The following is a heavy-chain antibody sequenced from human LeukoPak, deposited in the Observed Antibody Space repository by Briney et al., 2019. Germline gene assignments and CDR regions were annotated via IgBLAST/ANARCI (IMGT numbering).Heavy chain of an antibody. Sequence: SETLSLTCAVYGGSFSGYYWSWIRQPPGKGLEWIGEINHSGSTNYNPSLKSRVTISVDTSKNQFSLKLSSVTAADTAVYYCASYSGYESEGYFDYWGQGTLVTVSS. J-gene: IGHJ4*02. V-gene: IGHV4-34*01. CDR2: INHSGST. CDR3: ASYSGYESEGYFDY. D-gene: IGHD5-12*01. CDR1: GGSFSGYY.